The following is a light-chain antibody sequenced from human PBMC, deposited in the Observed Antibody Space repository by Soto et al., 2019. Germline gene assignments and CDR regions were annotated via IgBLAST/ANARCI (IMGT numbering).Light chain of an antibody. V-gene: IGKV1-9*01. CDR1: QGISSY. CDR3: QQLNSYPRT. Sequence: DIQLTQSPSFLSASVGDRVTITCRASQGISSYLAWYQQKPGKAPKLLIYAASTLQSGVPSRFSGSGSATEFTLTISSLQPEEFATYYCQQLNSYPRTFGQGTKLEIK. J-gene: IGKJ2*02. CDR2: AAS.